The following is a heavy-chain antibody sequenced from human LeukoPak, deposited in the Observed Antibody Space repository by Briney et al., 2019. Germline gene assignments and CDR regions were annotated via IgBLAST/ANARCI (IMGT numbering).Heavy chain of an antibody. CDR2: ISAYNGNT. CDR1: GYTFTRYG. Sequence: ASVKVSCKASGYTFTRYGISWVRQAPGQGLEWMGWISAYNGNTNYAQKLQGRVTMTTDTSTSTAYMELRSLRSDDTAVYYCARFSGVAVDYYYGMDVWGQGTTVTVSS. J-gene: IGHJ6*02. V-gene: IGHV1-18*01. D-gene: IGHD6-19*01. CDR3: ARFSGVAVDYYYGMDV.